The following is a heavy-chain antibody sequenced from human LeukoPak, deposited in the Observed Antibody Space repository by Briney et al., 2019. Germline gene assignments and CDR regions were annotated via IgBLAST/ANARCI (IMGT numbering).Heavy chain of an antibody. CDR3: ASGSHYYDSSGYQFDY. CDR2: IIPIFGTA. Sequence: SVKVSCKASGGTFSSYAISWVRQAPGQGLEWMGGIIPIFGTANYAQKFQGRVTITADESTSTAYMELSSLRSEDTAVYYCASGSHYYDSSGYQFDYWGQGTLVTVSS. D-gene: IGHD3-22*01. J-gene: IGHJ4*02. V-gene: IGHV1-69*13. CDR1: GGTFSSYA.